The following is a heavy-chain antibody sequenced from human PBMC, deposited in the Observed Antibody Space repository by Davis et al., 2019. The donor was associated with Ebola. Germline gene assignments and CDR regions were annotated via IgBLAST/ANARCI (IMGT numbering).Heavy chain of an antibody. J-gene: IGHJ6*04. CDR3: TRDDYDFWGGYSAVYYYGMDV. Sequence: GGSLRLSCAASGFTFSSYGMHWVRQAPGKGLEWVAFIRYDGSNKYYADSVKGRFTISRDNSKNTLYLQMNSLRAEDTAVYYCTRDDYDFWGGYSAVYYYGMDVWGIGTTVSVSS. CDR1: GFTFSSYG. CDR2: IRYDGSNK. D-gene: IGHD3-3*01. V-gene: IGHV3-30*02.